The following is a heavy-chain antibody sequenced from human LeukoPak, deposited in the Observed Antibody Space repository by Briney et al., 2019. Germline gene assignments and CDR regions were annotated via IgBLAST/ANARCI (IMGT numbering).Heavy chain of an antibody. CDR1: GGSISSYY. CDR3: ASAYSSSWYRLWY. D-gene: IGHD6-13*01. V-gene: IGHV4-59*08. Sequence: PSETLSLTCTVSGGSISSYYWSWIRQPPGKGLEWIGYIYDSGSTNYNPSLKSRVTISVDTSKNQFSLKLSSVTAADTAVYYCASAYSSSWYRLWYWGQGTLVTVSS. CDR2: IYDSGST. J-gene: IGHJ4*02.